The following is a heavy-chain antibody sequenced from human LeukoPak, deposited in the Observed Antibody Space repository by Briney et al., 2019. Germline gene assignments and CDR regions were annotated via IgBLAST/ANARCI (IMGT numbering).Heavy chain of an antibody. Sequence: SETLSLTCTVSGGSISSYYWSWIRQPPGKGLEWIGRIYNGGIITYNPSLKSRVTMSIDTSNNQFSLRLRFVTAADTAVYYCARDSGTTGEVKFDPWGQGTLVTVSS. D-gene: IGHD3-10*01. CDR3: ARDSGTTGEVKFDP. J-gene: IGHJ5*02. V-gene: IGHV4-4*07. CDR1: GGSISSYY. CDR2: IYNGGII.